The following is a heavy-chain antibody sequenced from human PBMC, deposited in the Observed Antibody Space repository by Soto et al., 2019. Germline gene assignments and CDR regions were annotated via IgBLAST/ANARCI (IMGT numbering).Heavy chain of an antibody. CDR2: ISYDGSIV. D-gene: IGHD3-9*01. CDR1: GFTFKNYA. V-gene: IGHV3-30-3*01. CDR3: GRGFRDFDWRLPLGY. J-gene: IGHJ4*02. Sequence: GGSLRLSCAVSGFTFKNYAMHWVRQAPGKGLEWVAVISYDGSIVFYADSVKGRFTISRDDFKNTMFLRMGSLRVNDTTVYYCGRGFRDFDWRLPLGYWGQGTLVTVSS.